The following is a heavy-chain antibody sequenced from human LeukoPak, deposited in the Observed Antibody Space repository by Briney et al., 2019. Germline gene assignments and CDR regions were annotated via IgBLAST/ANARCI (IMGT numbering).Heavy chain of an antibody. J-gene: IGHJ4*02. V-gene: IGHV4-31*03. CDR3: ARDSGGGTGKFDY. CDR2: IYYSGST. Sequence: SETLSLTYTVSGGSISSGGYYWSWIRQHPGKGLEWIGYIYYSGSTYYNPSLKSRLTISLDTSKNQFSLKLSSVTAADTAVYYCARDSGGGTGKFDYWGQGTLVTVSS. D-gene: IGHD1-26*01. CDR1: GGSISSGGYY.